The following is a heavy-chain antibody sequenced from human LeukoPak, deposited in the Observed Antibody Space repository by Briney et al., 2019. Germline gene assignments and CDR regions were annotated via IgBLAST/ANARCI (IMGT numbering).Heavy chain of an antibody. D-gene: IGHD6-6*01. J-gene: IGHJ4*02. CDR2: INHSGST. CDR3: ARADGDY. CDR1: GGSFSGYY. Sequence: SETLSLTCAVYGGSFSGYYWSWIRQPPGKGLEWIGEINHSGSTNYNPSLKSRVTISVDTSKNQFSLKLSSVTAADTAMYYCARADGDYWGQGTLVTVSS. V-gene: IGHV4-34*01.